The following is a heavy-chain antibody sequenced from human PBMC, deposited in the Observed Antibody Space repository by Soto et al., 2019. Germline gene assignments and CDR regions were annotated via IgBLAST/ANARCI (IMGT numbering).Heavy chain of an antibody. D-gene: IGHD2-2*01. CDR2: IIPLFGIP. CDR1: GGTFSRYS. Sequence: QVQLVQSGAEVKKPGSSVKVSCKASGGTFSRYSITWVRQAPGHGLEWIGRIIPLFGIPSYAQKFQGRVTLTADESTRTAYMEVSSLRSDGTAVDYCAREDRDRETGLVPAAIDGMDVWGQGTTVTVSS. J-gene: IGHJ6*02. CDR3: AREDRDRETGLVPAAIDGMDV. V-gene: IGHV1-69*08.